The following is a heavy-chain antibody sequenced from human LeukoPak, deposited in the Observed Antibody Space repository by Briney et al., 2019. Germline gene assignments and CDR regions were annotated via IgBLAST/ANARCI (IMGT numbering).Heavy chain of an antibody. V-gene: IGHV1-3*01. D-gene: IGHD1-26*01. CDR3: ARVGAEVNWFDP. CDR2: INAGNGNT. Sequence: ASMKVSCKASGYTFTSYGISWVRQAPGQRLEWMGWINAGNGNTKYSQKFQGRVTITRDTSASTAYMELSSLRSEDTAVYYCARVGAEVNWFDPWGQGTLVTVSS. J-gene: IGHJ5*02. CDR1: GYTFTSYG.